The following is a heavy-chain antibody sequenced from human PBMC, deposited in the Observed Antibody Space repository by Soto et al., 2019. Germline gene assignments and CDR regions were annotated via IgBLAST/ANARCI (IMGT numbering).Heavy chain of an antibody. J-gene: IGHJ4*02. CDR3: ARAIAAATSY. Sequence: EVQLVESGGGLVQPGGSLRLSCAAYGFSIRNYWMHWFRQAPGKGLEWVANINEDGATTYYVGSVKGRFTISRDNARNSLYLQMNSLRVEDTAVYYCARAIAAATSYWGQGTLVTVSS. V-gene: IGHV3-7*05. CDR1: GFSIRNYW. CDR2: INEDGATT. D-gene: IGHD6-25*01.